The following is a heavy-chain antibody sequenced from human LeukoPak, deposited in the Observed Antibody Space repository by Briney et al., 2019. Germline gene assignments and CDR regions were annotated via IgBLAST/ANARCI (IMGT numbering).Heavy chain of an antibody. D-gene: IGHD3-22*01. J-gene: IGHJ4*02. CDR3: AKSYYDSSGYRGDLEY. V-gene: IGHV3-48*01. CDR2: ISSSSSTI. Sequence: GGSLRLSCAASGSTFSSYSMLWVRQAPGKGLEWVSYISSSSSTIYYADSVKGRFTISRDNSKNALYLQMNSLRAEDTAVYYCAKSYYDSSGYRGDLEYWGQGTLVTVSS. CDR1: GSTFSSYS.